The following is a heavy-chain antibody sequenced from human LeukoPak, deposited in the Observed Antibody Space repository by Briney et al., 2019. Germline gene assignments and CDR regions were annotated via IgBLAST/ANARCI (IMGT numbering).Heavy chain of an antibody. Sequence: PGGSLRLSCAASGFTFSSYSMNWVRQAPGKGLEWVSYISSSSSTIYYADSVKGRFTISRDNAKNSLYLQMNSLRDEDTAVYYCVATPSVFRLLYIYRFDYWGQGTLVTVSS. CDR3: VATPSVFRLLYIYRFDY. J-gene: IGHJ4*02. D-gene: IGHD2-2*02. CDR2: ISSSSSTI. V-gene: IGHV3-48*02. CDR1: GFTFSSYS.